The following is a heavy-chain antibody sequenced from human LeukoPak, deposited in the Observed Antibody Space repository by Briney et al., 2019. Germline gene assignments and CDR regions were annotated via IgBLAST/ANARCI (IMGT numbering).Heavy chain of an antibody. CDR1: VGPISSYY. V-gene: IGHV4-59*13. CDR3: AREPGQLNWFDP. CDR2: IYYSGST. J-gene: IGHJ5*02. Sequence: PSVTLSLTCTVSVGPISSYYSSWIRQPPEGAVEWIGYIYYSGSTNYNPSLKSRVTISVDTSKNQFSLKLSSVTAADTAVYYCAREPGQLNWFDPWGQGTLVTVSS. D-gene: IGHD1-14*01.